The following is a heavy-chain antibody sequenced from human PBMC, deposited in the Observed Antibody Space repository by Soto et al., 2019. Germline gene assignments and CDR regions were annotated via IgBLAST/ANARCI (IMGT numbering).Heavy chain of an antibody. CDR2: INHSGST. CDR3: ARVRQWLAYFDY. CDR1: GGSFSGYY. V-gene: IGHV4-34*01. J-gene: IGHJ4*02. Sequence: QVQLQQWGAGLLKPSETLSLTCAVYGGSFSGYYWSWIRQPPGKGLEWIGEINHSGSTNYNPSLNSRVTISVDTPKNQFSLKLSSVTAADTAVYYCARVRQWLAYFDYWGQGTLVTVSS. D-gene: IGHD6-19*01.